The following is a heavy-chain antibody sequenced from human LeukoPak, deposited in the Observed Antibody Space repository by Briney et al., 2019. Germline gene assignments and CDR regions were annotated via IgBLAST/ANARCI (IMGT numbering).Heavy chain of an antibody. CDR2: IYSGGRA. J-gene: IGHJ4*02. CDR1: GLTFSSYS. D-gene: IGHD6-19*01. CDR3: ARAAPGIAVAGPFDY. V-gene: IGHV3-66*01. Sequence: GGSLRLSCAASGLTFSSYSMNWVRQAPGKGLEWVSFIYSGGRAYYADSVKGRFTLSRDNSKDTLYLQMNSLRAEDTAVYYCARAAPGIAVAGPFDYWGQGTLVTVSS.